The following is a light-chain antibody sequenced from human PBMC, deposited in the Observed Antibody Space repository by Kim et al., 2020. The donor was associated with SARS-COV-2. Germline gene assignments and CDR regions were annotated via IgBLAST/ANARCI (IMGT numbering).Light chain of an antibody. V-gene: IGLV3-19*01. J-gene: IGLJ2*01. CDR1: SLRSYY. CDR3: QSRDSGGNVI. CDR2: GSN. Sequence: SSELTQDPAVSVALGQTVRITCQGDSLRSYYATWYQQKPRQAPVLVIYGSNNRPSGIPDRFSGSASGNTASLTLSGAQAEDEAEFYCQSRDSGGNVIFGGGTKVTVL.